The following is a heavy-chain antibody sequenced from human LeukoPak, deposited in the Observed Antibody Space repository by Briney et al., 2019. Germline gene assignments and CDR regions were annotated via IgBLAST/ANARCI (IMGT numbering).Heavy chain of an antibody. Sequence: PSETLSLTCSVSGGSISSGDHYWGWIRQPPGKGLEWIGYIYYSGSTYYNPSIKSRVSISVDTSKNQFSLKLSSVTAADTAVYYCARARCDTAITPRYWYFDLWGRGTLVAVSS. CDR1: GGSISSGDHY. J-gene: IGHJ2*01. CDR2: IYYSGST. CDR3: ARARCDTAITPRYWYFDL. D-gene: IGHD5-24*01. V-gene: IGHV4-30-4*08.